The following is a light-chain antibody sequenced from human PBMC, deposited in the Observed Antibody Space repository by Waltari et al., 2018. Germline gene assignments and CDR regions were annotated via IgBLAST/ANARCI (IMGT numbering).Light chain of an antibody. CDR2: NTN. Sequence: TVVTQEPSLSVSPGGTVTFTCGLNSGSVSTRNYPNWYQQTPGQAPRMLIHNTNTRPSGVPERFSGSIFGNKAALTITGAQAEDESDYYCALYMGNGICLFGGGTRLAVL. CDR1: SGSVSTRNY. V-gene: IGLV8-61*01. CDR3: ALYMGNGICL. J-gene: IGLJ2*01.